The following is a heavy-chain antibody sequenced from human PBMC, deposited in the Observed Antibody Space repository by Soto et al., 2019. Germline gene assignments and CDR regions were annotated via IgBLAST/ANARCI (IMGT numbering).Heavy chain of an antibody. Sequence: GESLKISCKGSGYSFTSYWIDWVRQVPGKGLGWMERIDPSDSYTNFSPSFQGHVTISADKSISTAYLQWSSLKASDTAMYYCARTSMQSRGYSYGHGGMDVWGQGTTVTVSS. CDR2: IDPSDSYT. V-gene: IGHV5-10-1*01. CDR1: GYSFTSYW. J-gene: IGHJ6*02. CDR3: ARTSMQSRGYSYGHGGMDV. D-gene: IGHD5-18*01.